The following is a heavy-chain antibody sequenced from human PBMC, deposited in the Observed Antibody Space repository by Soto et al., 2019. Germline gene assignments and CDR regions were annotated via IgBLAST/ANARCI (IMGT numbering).Heavy chain of an antibody. D-gene: IGHD4-17*01. CDR3: ARHGFYGDYSSNYFGP. V-gene: IGHV5-51*01. CDR2: IYPSDSGT. Sequence: ESLKVYCRASGYRFSSYLIAWVRQMPRNGLENTGIIYPSDSGTSYSPSFQGQVTISADKSISTAYLQLSSLKASDAAIYYCARHGFYGDYSSNYFGPWGQGNLVTVFS. J-gene: IGHJ5*02. CDR1: GYRFSSYL.